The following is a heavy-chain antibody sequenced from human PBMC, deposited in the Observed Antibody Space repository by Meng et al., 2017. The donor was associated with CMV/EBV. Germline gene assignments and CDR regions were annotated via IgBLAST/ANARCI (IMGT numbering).Heavy chain of an antibody. D-gene: IGHD4-11*01. CDR2: IRFDGSSE. J-gene: IGHJ5*02. Sequence: GESLKISCVVSGVTFSSYDMFWVRQAPGKGLEWVAFIRFDGSSEYYADSVEGRFTISRDDSEDTLYLRMNSLRSEDTAMYYCARKYSSSSRWFNPWGQGTQVTVSS. V-gene: IGHV3-30*02. CDR1: GVTFSSYD. CDR3: ARKYSSSSRWFNP.